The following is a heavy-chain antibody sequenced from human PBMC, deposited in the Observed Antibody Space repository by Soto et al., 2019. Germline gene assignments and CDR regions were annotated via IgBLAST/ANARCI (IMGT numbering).Heavy chain of an antibody. V-gene: IGHV3-23*01. Sequence: PGGSLRLSCAASGVTFSSYAMSWVRQAPGKGLEWVSGISGSGGNTYYGDSVKGRFTISRDNSKNTLYLQMNSLRAEDTAVYYSAKAGRGTADHFDYWGQGTLVTVSS. CDR3: AKAGRGTADHFDY. CDR1: GVTFSSYA. J-gene: IGHJ4*02. CDR2: ISGSGGNT. D-gene: IGHD1-1*01.